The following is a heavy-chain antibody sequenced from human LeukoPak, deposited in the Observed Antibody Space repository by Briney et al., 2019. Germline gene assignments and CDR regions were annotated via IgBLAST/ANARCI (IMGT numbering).Heavy chain of an antibody. J-gene: IGHJ4*02. CDR2: ISYDGSNK. Sequence: GGSLRLSCAASGFTFSSYSMNWVRQAPGKGLEWVAVISYDGSNKYYADSVKGRFTISRDNSKNTLYLQMNSLRAEDTAVYYCAREGIAAAGDYYFDYWGQGTLVTVSS. D-gene: IGHD6-13*01. CDR3: AREGIAAAGDYYFDY. V-gene: IGHV3-30*03. CDR1: GFTFSSYS.